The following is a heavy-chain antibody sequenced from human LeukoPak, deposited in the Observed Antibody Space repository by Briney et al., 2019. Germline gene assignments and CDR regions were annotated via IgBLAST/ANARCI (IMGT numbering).Heavy chain of an antibody. CDR1: GFTFSDYE. Sequence: GGSLRLSCAASGFTFSDYEINWVRQAPGKGLGWVSCISTSGSTTYYADSVKGRFTISRDNAKNSLFLQMNTLTAEDTAVYYCARGALHIFDYWGQGTPVTVSS. V-gene: IGHV3-48*03. D-gene: IGHD2-21*01. CDR2: ISTSGSTT. J-gene: IGHJ4*02. CDR3: ARGALHIFDY.